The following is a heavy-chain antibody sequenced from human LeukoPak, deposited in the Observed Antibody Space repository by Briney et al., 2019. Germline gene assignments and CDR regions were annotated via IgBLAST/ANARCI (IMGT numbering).Heavy chain of an antibody. V-gene: IGHV1-69*05. CDR3: ARALNWNYPFFDY. CDR2: IIPIFGTA. J-gene: IGHJ4*02. CDR1: GGTFSSYA. D-gene: IGHD1-7*01. Sequence: ASVKVSCKASGGTFSSYAISWVRQAPGQGLEWMGGIIPIFGTANYAQKFQGRVTITTDESTSTAYMELSSLRSEDTVVYYCARALNWNYPFFDYWGQGTLVTVSS.